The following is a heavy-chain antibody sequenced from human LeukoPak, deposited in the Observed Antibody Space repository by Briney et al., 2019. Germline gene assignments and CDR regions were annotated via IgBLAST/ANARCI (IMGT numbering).Heavy chain of an antibody. CDR1: GYTFTGYY. D-gene: IGHD3-10*01. Sequence: ASVKVSCKASGYTFTGYYMHCVRQAPGQGLEWMGWINPNSGGTNYAQKFQGRVTMTRDTSISTAYMELSSLRSDDTAVYYCARDLLLWFGELDTYYYYGMDVWGQGTTVTVSS. CDR2: INPNSGGT. CDR3: ARDLLLWFGELDTYYYYGMDV. V-gene: IGHV1-2*02. J-gene: IGHJ6*02.